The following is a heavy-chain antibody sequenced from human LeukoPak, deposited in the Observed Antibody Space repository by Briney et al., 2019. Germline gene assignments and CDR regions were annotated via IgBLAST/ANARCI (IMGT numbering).Heavy chain of an antibody. V-gene: IGHV3-73*01. D-gene: IGHD3/OR15-3a*01. CDR3: TRLSDDFEGSSFEGFGS. Sequence: GGSLRLSCAASGFTFSGSAVHWVRQASGKGLEWVGRIKGKSKNYATAYATSVKGRFTLSRDDSSSTAFLQMNSLNIEDTAVYYCTRLSDDFEGSSFEGFGSWGQGILVTVSS. J-gene: IGHJ4*02. CDR1: GFTFSGSA. CDR2: IKGKSKNYAT.